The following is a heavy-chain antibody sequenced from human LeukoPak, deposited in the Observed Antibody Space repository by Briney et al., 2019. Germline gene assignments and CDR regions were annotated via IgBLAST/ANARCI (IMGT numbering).Heavy chain of an antibody. Sequence: GGSLSLSCAASGFTFSSYAMSWVRQGPGKGLEWVSAVSGSGVSTYYADSVKGRFTISRDNSKNTLYLQMNSLRAEDTAVHYCAKAPLGYCSGGSCYYFDYWGQGTLVTVSS. D-gene: IGHD2-15*01. V-gene: IGHV3-23*01. CDR3: AKAPLGYCSGGSCYYFDY. CDR1: GFTFSSYA. CDR2: VSGSGVST. J-gene: IGHJ4*02.